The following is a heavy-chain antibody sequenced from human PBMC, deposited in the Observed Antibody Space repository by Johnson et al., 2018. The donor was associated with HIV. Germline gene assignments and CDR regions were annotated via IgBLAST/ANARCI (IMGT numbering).Heavy chain of an antibody. D-gene: IGHD4-17*01. CDR3: ARPSVMTTLTTTPWAFDI. Sequence: QVQLVESGGGVVQPGRSLRLSCVASGFTFSSYGMNWVRQAPGKGLEWVAIISYDGTYNYYADSVKGRFTISRDNSKNTLYLQMNSLRVDDTAVYHCARPSVMTTLTTTPWAFDIWGQGTMVTVSS. J-gene: IGHJ3*02. CDR1: GFTFSSYG. CDR2: ISYDGTYN. V-gene: IGHV3-30*03.